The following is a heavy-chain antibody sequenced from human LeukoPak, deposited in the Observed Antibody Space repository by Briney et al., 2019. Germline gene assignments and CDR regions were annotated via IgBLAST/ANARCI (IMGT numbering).Heavy chain of an antibody. V-gene: IGHV3-7*03. Sequence: GGSLRLSCAGSGFTFSSYWMTWVRQAPGKGLEWVANIKQDGSEKYYVDSVKGRFTISRDNAKNSLYLQMNSLRADDTAIYYCARKYSGSWSFDCWGQGSLVTVSS. J-gene: IGHJ4*02. CDR2: IKQDGSEK. CDR3: ARKYSGSWSFDC. CDR1: GFTFSSYW. D-gene: IGHD6-13*01.